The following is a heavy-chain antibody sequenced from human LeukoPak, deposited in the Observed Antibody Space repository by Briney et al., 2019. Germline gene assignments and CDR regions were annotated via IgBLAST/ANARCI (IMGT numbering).Heavy chain of an antibody. CDR3: ARDEWPLGAFDI. CDR1: GFTFSSYG. V-gene: IGHV3-30*03. J-gene: IGHJ3*02. Sequence: GRSLRLSCAASGFTFSSYGMHWVRQAPGKGLEWVAVISYDGSNKYYADSVKGRFTISRDNSKNTLYLQMNSLRAEDTAVYYCARDEWPLGAFDIWGQGTMVTVSS. CDR2: ISYDGSNK. D-gene: IGHD3-3*01.